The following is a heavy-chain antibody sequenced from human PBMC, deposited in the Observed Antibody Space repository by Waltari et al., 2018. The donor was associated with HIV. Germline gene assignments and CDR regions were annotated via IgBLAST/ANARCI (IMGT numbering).Heavy chain of an antibody. CDR2: VNHSGNI. CDR1: GGSFSGYY. Sequence: QVQLQQSGAGLLKPSETLSLTCTVSGGSFSGYYWSWIRQPPGQGREWIGEVNHSGNINYNPSLKSRLIISVDTSKSQFSLRLKSVTAADTAVYYCSREGYGGNPANDFDFWGQGTLVSVSS. CDR3: SREGYGGNPANDFDF. J-gene: IGHJ4*02. V-gene: IGHV4-34*01. D-gene: IGHD2-15*01.